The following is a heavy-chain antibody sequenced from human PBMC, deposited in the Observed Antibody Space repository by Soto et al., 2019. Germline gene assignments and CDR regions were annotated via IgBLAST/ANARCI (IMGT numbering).Heavy chain of an antibody. D-gene: IGHD1-26*01. CDR2: IGGSGRTT. V-gene: IGHV3-23*01. CDR3: TTIFGSGGYYFDY. Sequence: GGSLRLSCAASAFTFNNYAMSWVRQAPGKGLEWVSGIGGSGRTTYYADSVKGRFTTSRDNSNNTLFLQMNSLKTEDTAVYYCTTIFGSGGYYFDYWGQGTLVTVSS. J-gene: IGHJ4*02. CDR1: AFTFNNYA.